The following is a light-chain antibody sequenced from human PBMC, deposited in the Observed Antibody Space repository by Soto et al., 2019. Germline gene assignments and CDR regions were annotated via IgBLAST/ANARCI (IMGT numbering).Light chain of an antibody. CDR1: STDIGGYNY. V-gene: IGLV2-14*03. CDR3: ASYASSNTVL. Sequence: QSSLTQPASVSGSPGQSITISCTGTSTDIGGYNYVSWYQQHTGKDPKLRIYDVSDRPSGVSNRFSGSKSGNTASLTISGLQAEDEADYYCASYASSNTVLFGGGTQLTVL. J-gene: IGLJ2*01. CDR2: DVS.